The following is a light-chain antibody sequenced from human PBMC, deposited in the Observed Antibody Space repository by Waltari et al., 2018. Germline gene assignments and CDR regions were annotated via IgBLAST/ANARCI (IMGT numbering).Light chain of an antibody. CDR2: VNSDGSH. Sequence: QLVLTQSPSASASLGASVKLTCTLSSGHSSNVIAWHQQQAEKGPRYLLKVNSDGSHSKGDKIPDRFSGSSSGAERYLTISNPQSEDEADYYCQTGGHGTWVFGGGTKLTVL. J-gene: IGLJ3*02. CDR3: QTGGHGTWV. V-gene: IGLV4-69*01. CDR1: SGHSSNV.